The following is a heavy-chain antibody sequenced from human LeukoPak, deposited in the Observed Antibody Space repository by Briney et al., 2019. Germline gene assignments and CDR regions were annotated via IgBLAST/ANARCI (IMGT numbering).Heavy chain of an antibody. Sequence: ASVKVSCKASGYTFTGYYMHWVRQAPGQGLEWMGLINPNSGGTNYAQKFQGRVTMTRDTSISTAYMELSRLRSDDTAVYYCARGVGHMVRGVIINTSNWFDPWGQGTLVTVSS. CDR2: INPNSGGT. CDR3: ARGVGHMVRGVIINTSNWFDP. CDR1: GYTFTGYY. J-gene: IGHJ5*02. V-gene: IGHV1-2*02. D-gene: IGHD3-10*01.